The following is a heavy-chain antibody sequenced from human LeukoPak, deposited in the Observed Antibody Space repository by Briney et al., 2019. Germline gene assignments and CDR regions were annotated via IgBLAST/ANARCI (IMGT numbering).Heavy chain of an antibody. Sequence: PGGSLRLSCAASGFTFDDYAMHWVRQAPGKGLEWVSGISWNSGSIGYADSVKGRFTISRDNAKNSLYLQMNSLRAEDTAVYYCAKSSQGVATLYFDYWGQGTLVTVSS. J-gene: IGHJ4*02. CDR1: GFTFDDYA. V-gene: IGHV3-9*01. CDR3: AKSSQGVATLYFDY. CDR2: ISWNSGSI. D-gene: IGHD5-12*01.